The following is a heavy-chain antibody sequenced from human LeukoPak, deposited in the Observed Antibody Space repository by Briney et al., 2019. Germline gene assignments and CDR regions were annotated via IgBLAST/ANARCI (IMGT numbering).Heavy chain of an antibody. CDR1: GFTVSTNY. CDR3: ASYRYGSSFAFDV. D-gene: IGHD6-6*01. J-gene: IGHJ3*01. CDR2: IYSGGST. V-gene: IGHV3-66*01. Sequence: GGSLRLSCGASGFTVSTNYMSWVRQAPGKGLEWVSIIYSGGSTYYADSVKGRFTISRDNSKNTLYLQMNSLRAEDTAVYYCASYRYGSSFAFDVWGQGTMVTVSS.